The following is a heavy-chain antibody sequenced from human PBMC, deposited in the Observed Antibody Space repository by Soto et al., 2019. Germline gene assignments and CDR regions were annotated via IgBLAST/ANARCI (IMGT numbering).Heavy chain of an antibody. CDR3: ARVDSSYYFDY. J-gene: IGHJ4*02. Sequence: GESLKISCKGSGYTFTTYWIGWVRQMPGKGLGWMGIIYPGDSDTTYSPSFQGQVTISADKSISTAYLQWNSLKASDSAMYYCARVDSSYYFDYWGQGTPVTVSS. CDR1: GYTFTTYW. D-gene: IGHD3-22*01. CDR2: IYPGDSDT. V-gene: IGHV5-51*01.